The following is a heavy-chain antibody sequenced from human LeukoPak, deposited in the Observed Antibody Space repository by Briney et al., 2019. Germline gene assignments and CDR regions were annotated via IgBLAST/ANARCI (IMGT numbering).Heavy chain of an antibody. CDR2: INHHGTT. V-gene: IGHV4-34*01. CDR3: ASNYGSGSYYVLDY. Sequence: SETLSLTCAAYGESFKGYYWGWIRQPPEKGLEWIGEINHHGTTTYHPPHKSRVTISVDTSKRQFSLRLGSVTAADTAVYYCASNYGSGSYYVLDYWGQGTLVTVSS. CDR1: GESFKGYY. J-gene: IGHJ4*02. D-gene: IGHD3-10*01.